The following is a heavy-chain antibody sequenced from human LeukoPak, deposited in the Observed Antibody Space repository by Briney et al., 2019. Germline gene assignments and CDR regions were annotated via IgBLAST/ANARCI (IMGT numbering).Heavy chain of an antibody. J-gene: IGHJ4*02. CDR1: GGSISSYY. Sequence: SETLSLTCTVSGGSISSYYWSWIRQPPGKGLEWIGYIYYSGSTNYNPSLKSRVTISVDTSKNQFSLKLSSVTAADTAVYYCASRGDGSGLYNYWGQGTLVTVSS. CDR3: ASRGDGSGLYNY. D-gene: IGHD3-10*01. CDR2: IYYSGST. V-gene: IGHV4-59*12.